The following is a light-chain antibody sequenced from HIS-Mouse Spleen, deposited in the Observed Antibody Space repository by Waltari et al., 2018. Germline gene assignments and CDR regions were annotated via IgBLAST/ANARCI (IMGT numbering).Light chain of an antibody. CDR1: SSDVGGYNS. J-gene: IGLJ3*02. CDR2: DVS. CDR3: SSYTSSSTLV. Sequence: QSALTQPASVSGSPGQSITISCTGTSSDVGGYNSVSWYQQHPGKAPKLMIYDVSNRPSGVSKRCSGSKSGNTASLTISGLQAEDEADYYCSSYTSSSTLVFGGGTKLTVL. V-gene: IGLV2-14*03.